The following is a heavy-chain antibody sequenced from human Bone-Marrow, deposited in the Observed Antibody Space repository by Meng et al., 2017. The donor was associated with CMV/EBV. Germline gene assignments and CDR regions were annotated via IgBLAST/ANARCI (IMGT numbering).Heavy chain of an antibody. CDR2: IRYDGSNK. D-gene: IGHD3-3*02. J-gene: IGHJ6*02. V-gene: IGHV3-30*02. Sequence: GESLKISCAASGFTFSSYGMHWVRQAPGKGLEWVAFIRYDGSNKYYADSVKGRFTISRDNSKNTLYLQMNSLRAEDTAVYYCARDISPWRSNGGYYYYGMDVWGQGTTVTVSS. CDR3: ARDISPWRSNGGYYYYGMDV. CDR1: GFTFSSYG.